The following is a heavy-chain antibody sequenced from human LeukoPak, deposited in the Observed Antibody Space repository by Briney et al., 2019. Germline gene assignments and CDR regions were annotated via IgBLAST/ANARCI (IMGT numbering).Heavy chain of an antibody. V-gene: IGHV1-69*04. D-gene: IGHD2-15*01. J-gene: IGHJ5*02. CDR1: GGTFSSYA. CDR2: IIPILGIA. Sequence: SVKVSCKASGGTFSSYAISWVRQAPGQGLEWMGRIIPILGIANYAQKFQGRVTITADKSTSTAYMELGSLRSEDTAVYYCARRVEVDAISGANWFDPWGQGTLVTVSS. CDR3: ARRVEVDAISGANWFDP.